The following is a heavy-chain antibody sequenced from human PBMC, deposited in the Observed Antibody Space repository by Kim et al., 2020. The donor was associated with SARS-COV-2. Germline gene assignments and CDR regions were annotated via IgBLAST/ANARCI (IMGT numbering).Heavy chain of an antibody. D-gene: IGHD6-13*01. J-gene: IGHJ6*03. CDR2: INHSGST. V-gene: IGHV4-34*01. CDR3: ARGFPSSSWYYYYYYMDV. Sequence: SETLSLTCAVYGGSFSGYYWSWIRQPPGKGLEWIGEINHSGSTNYNPSLKSRVTISVDTSKNQFSLKLSSVTAADTAVYYCARGFPSSSWYYYYYYMDVWGKGTTVTVSS. CDR1: GGSFSGYY.